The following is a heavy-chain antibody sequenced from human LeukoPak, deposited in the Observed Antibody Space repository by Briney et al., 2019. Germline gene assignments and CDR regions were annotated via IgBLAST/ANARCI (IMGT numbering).Heavy chain of an antibody. V-gene: IGHV3-11*04. CDR3: ARVYYYGSGILVDY. Sequence: GGSLRLSCAASGFTFSDYYMSWIRQAPGKGLEWVACISGSGSTIYYADSVKGRFTISRDNAKNSLYLQMNSLRAEDTAVYYCARVYYYGSGILVDYWGQGTLVTVSS. CDR2: ISGSGSTI. CDR1: GFTFSDYY. D-gene: IGHD3-10*01. J-gene: IGHJ4*02.